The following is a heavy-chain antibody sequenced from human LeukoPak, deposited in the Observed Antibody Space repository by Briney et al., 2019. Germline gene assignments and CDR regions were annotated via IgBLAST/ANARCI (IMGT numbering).Heavy chain of an antibody. CDR1: GGSISSYY. CDR2: IYYSGST. CDR3: ARALSAGSGSYLWPQRGGRSTYYYGMDV. J-gene: IGHJ6*02. V-gene: IGHV4-59*01. D-gene: IGHD3-10*01. Sequence: SETLSLTCTVSGGSISSYYWSWIRQPPGKGLEWIGYIYYSGSTNYNPSLKSRVTISVDTSKNQFSLKLSSVTAADTAVYYCARALSAGSGSYLWPQRGGRSTYYYGMDVWGQGTTVTVSS.